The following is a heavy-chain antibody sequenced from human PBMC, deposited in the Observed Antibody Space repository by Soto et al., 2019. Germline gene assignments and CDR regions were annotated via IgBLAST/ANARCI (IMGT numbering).Heavy chain of an antibody. D-gene: IGHD2-15*01. CDR3: ARDLGRGLGYCSGGSCPNRRWGMDV. CDR2: IYYSGST. Sequence: SETLSLTCTVSGGSISGGVYYWSWLRQHPGKGLEWIGYIYYSGSTNYNPSLKSRVSISVDTSKNQFSLKLSSVTAADTAVYYCARDLGRGLGYCSGGSCPNRRWGMDVWGQGTTVTVSS. J-gene: IGHJ6*02. V-gene: IGHV4-61*08. CDR1: GGSISGGVYY.